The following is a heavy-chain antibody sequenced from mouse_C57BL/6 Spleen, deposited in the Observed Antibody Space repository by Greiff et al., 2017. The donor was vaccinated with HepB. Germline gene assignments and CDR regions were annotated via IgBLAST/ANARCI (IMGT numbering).Heavy chain of an antibody. D-gene: IGHD1-1*01. J-gene: IGHJ4*01. CDR2: INPSNGGT. Sequence: VQLQQSGTELVKPGASGYTFTSYWMHWVKQRPGQGLEWIGNINPSNGGTNYNEKFKSKATLTVDKSSSTAYMQLSSLTSEDSAVYYCARGGSSSSYAMDYWGQGTSVTVSS. CDR1: GYTFTSYW. V-gene: IGHV1-53*01. CDR3: ARGGSSSSYAMDY.